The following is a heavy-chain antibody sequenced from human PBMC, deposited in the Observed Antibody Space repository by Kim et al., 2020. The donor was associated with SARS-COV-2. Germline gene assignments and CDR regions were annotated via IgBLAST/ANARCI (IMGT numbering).Heavy chain of an antibody. J-gene: IGHJ4*02. D-gene: IGHD2-2*01. CDR3: ARHNPTGIVVVPAAIGY. CDR2: IDPSDSYT. CDR1: GYSFTSYW. V-gene: IGHV5-10-1*01. Sequence: GESLKISCKGSGYSFTSYWISWVRQMPGKGLEWMGRIDPSDSYTNYSPSFQGHVTISADKSISTAYLQWSSLKASDTAMYYCARHNPTGIVVVPAAIGYWGQGTLVTVSS.